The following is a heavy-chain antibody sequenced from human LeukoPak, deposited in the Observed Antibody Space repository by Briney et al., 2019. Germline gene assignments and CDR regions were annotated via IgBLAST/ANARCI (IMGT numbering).Heavy chain of an antibody. V-gene: IGHV4-34*01. CDR2: INHSGST. Sequence: SSETLSLTCAVYGGSFSGYYWSWIRQPPGKGLEWIGEINHSGSTNYNPSLKSRVTISVDTSKNQFSLKLSSVTAADTAVYYCARGMYYDSSGYPFDYWGQGTLVTVSS. J-gene: IGHJ4*02. CDR3: ARGMYYDSSGYPFDY. D-gene: IGHD3-22*01. CDR1: GGSFSGYY.